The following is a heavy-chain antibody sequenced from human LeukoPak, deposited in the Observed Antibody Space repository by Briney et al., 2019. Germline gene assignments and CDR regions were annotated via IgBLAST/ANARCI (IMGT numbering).Heavy chain of an antibody. V-gene: IGHV1-69*06. CDR2: IIPIFGTA. CDR1: GGTFSSYA. Sequence: GASVKVSCKASGGTFSSYAISWVRQAPGQGLEWMGGIIPIFGTANYAQKFQGRVTITADKSTSTAYMELSSLRSEDTAVYYCARGAKMATPMEDYYYGMDVWGRGTTVTVSS. J-gene: IGHJ6*02. D-gene: IGHD5-24*01. CDR3: ARGAKMATPMEDYYYGMDV.